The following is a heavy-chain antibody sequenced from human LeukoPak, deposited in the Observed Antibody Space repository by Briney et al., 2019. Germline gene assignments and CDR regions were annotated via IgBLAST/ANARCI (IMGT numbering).Heavy chain of an antibody. J-gene: IGHJ4*02. D-gene: IGHD6-13*01. V-gene: IGHV4-59*12. CDR2: IYYSGST. CDR1: GGSISSYY. Sequence: SETLSLTCTVSGGSISSYYWSWIRQPPGKGLEWIGYIYYSGSTNYNPSLKSRVTISVDTSKNQFSLKLSSVTAADTAVYYCASSIAAAVNFDYWGQGTLVTVSS. CDR3: ASSIAAAVNFDY.